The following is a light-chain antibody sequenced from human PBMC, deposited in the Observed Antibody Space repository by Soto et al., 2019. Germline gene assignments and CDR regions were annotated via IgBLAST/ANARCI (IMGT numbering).Light chain of an antibody. Sequence: EIVMTQSPATLSVSPGERATLSCRASQSVSSNLAWYQQKPGQDPRLLISVPSTKATGVSARFSASGSGTDFTLTISSLPSEDFAVYYCQQYNNWPQTFGQGTKVEIK. CDR2: VPS. CDR3: QQYNNWPQT. V-gene: IGKV3-15*01. CDR1: QSVSSN. J-gene: IGKJ1*01.